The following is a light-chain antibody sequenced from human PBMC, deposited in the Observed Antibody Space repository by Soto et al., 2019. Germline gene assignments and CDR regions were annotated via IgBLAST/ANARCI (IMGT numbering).Light chain of an antibody. J-gene: IGKJ1*01. CDR2: GAS. CDR1: QSVASRN. CDR3: QHFGNSLWT. V-gene: IGKV3-20*01. Sequence: EIVLAQSPGTLSLSPGERATLSCRASQSVASRNLAWYQQKSGQAPRLLIYGASSRAIHTPDRFSGSGSGTDFTLTISGLEPEDFAVYYCQHFGNSLWTLGQGTKVDIK.